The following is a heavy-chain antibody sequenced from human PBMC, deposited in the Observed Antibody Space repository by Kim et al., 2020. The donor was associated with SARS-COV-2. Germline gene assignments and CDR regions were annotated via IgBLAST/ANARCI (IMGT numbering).Heavy chain of an antibody. CDR2: INHSGST. V-gene: IGHV4-34*01. J-gene: IGHJ6*02. Sequence: SETLSLTCAVYGGSFSGYYWSWIRQPPGKGLEWIGEINHSGSTNYNPSLKSRVTISVDTSKNQFSLKLSSVTAADTAVYYCARGRSPSYYYYGMDVWGQG. CDR1: GGSFSGYY. D-gene: IGHD3-10*01. CDR3: ARGRSPSYYYYGMDV.